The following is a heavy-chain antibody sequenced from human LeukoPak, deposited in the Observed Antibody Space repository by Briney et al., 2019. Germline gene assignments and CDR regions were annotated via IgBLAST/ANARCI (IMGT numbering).Heavy chain of an antibody. CDR2: ISGSGGST. CDR3: AKDLDYGSGRSAKDY. D-gene: IGHD3-10*01. J-gene: IGHJ4*02. CDR1: GFTFSSYA. Sequence: GGSLRLSCAASGFTFSSYAMSWVRQAPGKGLEWVSAISGSGGSTYCADSVKGRFTISRDNSKNTLYLQMNSLRAEDTAVYYCAKDLDYGSGRSAKDYWGQGTLVTVSS. V-gene: IGHV3-23*01.